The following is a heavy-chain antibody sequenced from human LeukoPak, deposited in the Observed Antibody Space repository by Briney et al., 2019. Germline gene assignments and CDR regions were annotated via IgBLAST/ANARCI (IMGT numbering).Heavy chain of an antibody. D-gene: IGHD5-18*01. V-gene: IGHV3-48*03. Sequence: GGSLRLSCAASGFTFSSYEMNWVRQAPGKGLEWVSYISSSGSTIYYADSVKGRFTISRDNAKNSLYLQMKGLRAEDTAVYYCAREDPAFYCWGPRALVTVSS. CDR3: AREDPAFYC. CDR1: GFTFSSYE. CDR2: ISSSGSTI. J-gene: IGHJ4*02.